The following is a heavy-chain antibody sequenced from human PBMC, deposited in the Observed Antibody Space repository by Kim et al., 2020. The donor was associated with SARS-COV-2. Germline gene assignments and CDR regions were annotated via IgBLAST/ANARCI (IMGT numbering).Heavy chain of an antibody. CDR3: ARGGEAVAQDRVAGLDY. CDR2: IWYDGSNK. D-gene: IGHD6-19*01. CDR1: GFTFSSYC. J-gene: IGHJ4*01. Sequence: GGSLRLSCAASGFTFSSYCRHWVRQAQGKGLEWVAVIWYDGSNKYYADSVKGRFTISRDNSKNTLYLQMNSLRAEDTAVYDCARGGEAVAQDRVAGLDY. V-gene: IGHV3-33*01.